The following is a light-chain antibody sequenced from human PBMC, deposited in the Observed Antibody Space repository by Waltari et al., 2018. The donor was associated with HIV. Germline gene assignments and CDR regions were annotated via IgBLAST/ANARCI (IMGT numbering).Light chain of an antibody. J-gene: IGLJ3*02. CDR2: GNS. CDR3: QSYDSTGV. V-gene: IGLV1-40*01. CDR1: SSNIGAGSD. Sequence: QSVLTQPPSVSGAPGQRVTISCTGSSSNIGAGSDVHWYQQLPGTAPKLLIYGNSNRPSGVPDRFSGSKSGTSASLAITGLQAEDEADYYCQSYDSTGVFGGGTKLTVL.